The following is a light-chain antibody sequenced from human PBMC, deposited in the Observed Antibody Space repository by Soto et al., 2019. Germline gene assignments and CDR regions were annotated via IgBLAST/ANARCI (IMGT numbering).Light chain of an antibody. J-gene: IGKJ4*01. V-gene: IGKV3-20*01. CDR2: GAS. CDR1: QSVSSSY. CDR3: HQHDSSPLT. Sequence: EIVLTQSPGTLSLSPGERATLSCRASQSVSSSYLAWYQKKHVQAPRLLIYGASSRATGIPDRLSGSESGTDFSVSISRLESGVFAVYFCHQHDSSPLTLGVRTKVEIK.